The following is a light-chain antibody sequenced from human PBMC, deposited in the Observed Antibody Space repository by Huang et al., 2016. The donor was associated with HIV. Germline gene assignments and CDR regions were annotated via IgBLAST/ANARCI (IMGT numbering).Light chain of an antibody. CDR3: QQYNNWPLT. V-gene: IGKV3-15*01. Sequence: EIVLTQSPATLSVSPGDRAILSCRASQSVSSKLAWHQQKPGQAPRLLISGASTRATAIPARFSGSGSGTEFTLTISSLQSEDFAVYYCQQYNNWPLTFGGGTKVEIK. CDR1: QSVSSK. CDR2: GAS. J-gene: IGKJ4*01.